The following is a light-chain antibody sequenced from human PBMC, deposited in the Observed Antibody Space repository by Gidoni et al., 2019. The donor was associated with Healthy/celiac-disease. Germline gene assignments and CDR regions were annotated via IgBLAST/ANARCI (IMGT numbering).Light chain of an antibody. Sequence: DIVMTQPPLSLPVTPGEPASISCRSSQSLLHSNGYNYLDWYLQKPGQSPQLLIYLGSSRASGVPDRFSGRGSGTDFTLKISRVEAEDVGVYYCMQALQTPCSFGQGTKLEIK. CDR1: QSLLHSNGYNY. V-gene: IGKV2-28*01. CDR2: LGS. CDR3: MQALQTPCS. J-gene: IGKJ2*04.